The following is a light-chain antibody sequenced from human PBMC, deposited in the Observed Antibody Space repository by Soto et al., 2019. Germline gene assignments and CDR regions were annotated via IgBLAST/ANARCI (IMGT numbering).Light chain of an antibody. Sequence: EIVMTQSPATLSVSPGERVTLSCRASQSVTRNLAWYQHTPGQSPRLLIPAASSGATGLPSRFSGSGSGTDFPLTIGSLQSEDAAVYYCQQYHHWPVTFGVGTKGEIK. CDR1: QSVTRN. CDR2: AAS. V-gene: IGKV3-15*01. J-gene: IGKJ4*01. CDR3: QQYHHWPVT.